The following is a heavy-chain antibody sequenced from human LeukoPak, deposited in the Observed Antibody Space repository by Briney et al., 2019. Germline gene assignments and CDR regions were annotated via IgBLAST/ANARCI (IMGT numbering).Heavy chain of an antibody. J-gene: IGHJ4*02. D-gene: IGHD1-26*01. CDR1: GYTFTGYY. V-gene: IGHV1-2*02. Sequence: ASVKVSCKASGYTFTGYYMHWVRQAPGQGLEWMGWINPNSGGTNYAQKFQGRVTMARDTSISTAYMELSRLRSDDTAVYYCARVRRSGSYPSYWGQGTLVTVSS. CDR3: ARVRRSGSYPSY. CDR2: INPNSGGT.